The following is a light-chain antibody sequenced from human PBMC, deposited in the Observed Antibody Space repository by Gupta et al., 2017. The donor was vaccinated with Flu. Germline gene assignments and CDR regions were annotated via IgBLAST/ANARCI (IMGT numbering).Light chain of an antibody. CDR2: AAS. V-gene: IGKV1-9*01. CDR1: QGISSY. J-gene: IGKJ4*01. CDR3: QQLNSYPLT. Sequence: QLTQSPSFLSASVGDRVTITCRASQGISSYLAWYQQTPGKAPKLLIYAASTLQSGVPSRFSRSGSGTEFTLTISSLQPEDFATYYCQQLNSYPLTFGGGTKVEIK.